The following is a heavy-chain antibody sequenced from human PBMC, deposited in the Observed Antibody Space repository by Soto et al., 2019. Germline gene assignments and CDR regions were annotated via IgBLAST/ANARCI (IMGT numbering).Heavy chain of an antibody. V-gene: IGHV3-48*01. CDR1: GFTFSSYS. CDR2: ISSSSSTI. Sequence: EVQLVESGGGLVQPGGSLRLSCAASGFTFSSYSMNWVRQAPGKGLEWVSYISSSSSTIYYADSVKGRFTISRDNAKKSLYLQMNSLRAEDTAVYYCARQGYCSGGSCHPYIDYWGQGTLVTVSS. D-gene: IGHD2-15*01. CDR3: ARQGYCSGGSCHPYIDY. J-gene: IGHJ4*02.